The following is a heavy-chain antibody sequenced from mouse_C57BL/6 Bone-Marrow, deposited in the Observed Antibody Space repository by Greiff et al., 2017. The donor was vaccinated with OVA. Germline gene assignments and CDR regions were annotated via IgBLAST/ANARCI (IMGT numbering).Heavy chain of an antibody. J-gene: IGHJ3*01. CDR2: IDPSDSYT. Sequence: VQLQQPGAELVKPGASVKLSCKASGYTFTSYWMQWVKQRPGQGLEWIGEIDPSDSYTNYNQKFKGKATLTVDTSSSTAYMQLSSLTSEDSAVYYCARSLTGTWLAYWGQGTLVTVSA. CDR3: ARSLTGTWLAY. CDR1: GYTFTSYW. D-gene: IGHD4-1*01. V-gene: IGHV1-50*01.